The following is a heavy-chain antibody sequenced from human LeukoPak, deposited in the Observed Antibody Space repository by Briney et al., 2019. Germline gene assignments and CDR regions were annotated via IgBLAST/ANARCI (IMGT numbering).Heavy chain of an antibody. J-gene: IGHJ3*02. Sequence: PGGSLRLSCAASGLTFSNYAVTWVRQAPGKGLEWVSSIRGGGSAEYADSVKGRFTASRDNSKNMVFLQMNSLRAEDTAMYYCAKDPTGDYIGAFDMWGQGTMITVSP. CDR1: GLTFSNYA. CDR3: AKDPTGDYIGAFDM. D-gene: IGHD4-17*01. CDR2: IRGGGSA. V-gene: IGHV3-23*01.